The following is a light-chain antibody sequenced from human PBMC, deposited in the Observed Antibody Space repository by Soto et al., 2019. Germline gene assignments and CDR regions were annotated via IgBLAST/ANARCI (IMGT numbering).Light chain of an antibody. V-gene: IGLV3-1*01. J-gene: IGLJ2*01. CDR3: QAWDSSTRVV. CDR1: KLGDKY. CDR2: R. Sequence: SYELTQPPSVSVSPGQTASITCSGDKLGDKYACWYQQKPGQSPVLVIYRKRPSGIPERFSGSNSGNTATLTISGTQAMDEADYYCQAWDSSTRVVFGGGTKLTVL.